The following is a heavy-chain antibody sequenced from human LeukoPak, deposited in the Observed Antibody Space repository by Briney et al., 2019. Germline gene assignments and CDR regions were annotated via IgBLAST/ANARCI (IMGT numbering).Heavy chain of an antibody. CDR3: ARQSHPSSSSWLLDH. Sequence: PSETLSLTCTVSGGSISGYYWSWIRQPPGKGLEWIGYIYYSGSTKYNPSLKSRVTISVDTSKNQFSLKLSSVTAADTAVYYCARQSHPSSSSWLLDHWCQGSLVTVSS. CDR1: GGSISGYY. D-gene: IGHD6-13*01. CDR2: IYYSGST. V-gene: IGHV4-59*08. J-gene: IGHJ4*02.